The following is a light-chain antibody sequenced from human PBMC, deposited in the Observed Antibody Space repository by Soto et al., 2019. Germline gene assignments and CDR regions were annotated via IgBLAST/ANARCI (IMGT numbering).Light chain of an antibody. CDR2: KAS. J-gene: IGKJ1*01. Sequence: DIQMTQSPSTLSASVGDRVTLTCRGSQSMSVWLAWYQQKPGKAPKLLIYKASSIESGVPSRFSGSGSGTDFPLTISGLQPDDFATYCCQQYNLSPWTFGQGTKVDIK. CDR3: QQYNLSPWT. V-gene: IGKV1-5*03. CDR1: QSMSVW.